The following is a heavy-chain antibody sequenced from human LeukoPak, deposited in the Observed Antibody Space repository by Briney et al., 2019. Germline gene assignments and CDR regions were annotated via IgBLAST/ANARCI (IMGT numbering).Heavy chain of an antibody. CDR3: ASPGRYSGSYLS. CDR1: GFTFSDYY. Sequence: GGSLRLSCAASGFTFSDYYMSWIRQAPGKGLEWVSSISSSSSYIYYADSVKGRFTISRDNAKNSLYLQMNSLRAEDTAVYYCASPGRYSGSYLSWGQGTLVTVSS. D-gene: IGHD1-26*01. CDR2: ISSSSSYI. V-gene: IGHV3-11*06. J-gene: IGHJ5*02.